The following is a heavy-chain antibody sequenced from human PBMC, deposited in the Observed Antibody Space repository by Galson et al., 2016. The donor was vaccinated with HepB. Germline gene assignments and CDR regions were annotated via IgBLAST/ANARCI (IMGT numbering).Heavy chain of an antibody. CDR2: INPNSGGT. CDR3: AGEGGSYFFHFDY. D-gene: IGHD1-26*01. J-gene: IGHJ4*02. CDR1: GYSFTGYY. Sequence: SCKASGYSFTGYYLHWVRQAPGQGLEWMGWINPNSGGTNPAQKFQGRVTMTRDTSISTAYMELNRVRSDDTAVYYCAGEGGSYFFHFDYWGQGTLVTASS. V-gene: IGHV1-2*02.